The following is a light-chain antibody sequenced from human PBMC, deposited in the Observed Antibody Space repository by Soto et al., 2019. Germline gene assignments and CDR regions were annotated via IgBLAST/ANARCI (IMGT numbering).Light chain of an antibody. CDR2: EAS. V-gene: IGKV3-11*01. CDR3: QQRSYWLS. CDR1: QSVSNY. Sequence: EIVLTQSPATLSLSPGERATLSCRASQSVSNYLAWYQPKPGQAPRLLIYEASNRASGIPARFSGSGSGTDFTVTISRLGPEDFAVYYCQQRSYWLSFGGGTKVEIK. J-gene: IGKJ4*01.